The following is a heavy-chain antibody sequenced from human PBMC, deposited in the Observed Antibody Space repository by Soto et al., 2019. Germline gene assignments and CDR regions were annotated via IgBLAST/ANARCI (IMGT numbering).Heavy chain of an antibody. Sequence: GGSLRLSCAASGFTVSTNYMSWVRQAPGKGLEWVSIIYSDGNTYYADSVKGRFTISRDNSKNTLYLQMNSLRAEDTAVYFCARDSSGWYSPYYWSQGTLVTVSS. CDR1: GFTVSTNY. D-gene: IGHD6-19*01. V-gene: IGHV3-66*01. J-gene: IGHJ4*02. CDR3: ARDSSGWYSPYY. CDR2: IYSDGNT.